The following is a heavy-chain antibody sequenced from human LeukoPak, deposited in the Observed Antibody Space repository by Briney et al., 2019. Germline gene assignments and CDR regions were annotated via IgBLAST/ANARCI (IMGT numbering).Heavy chain of an antibody. CDR1: GGTFISYA. V-gene: IGHV1-69*04. CDR3: ASEGYDSSGYYYRFDY. J-gene: IGHJ4*02. D-gene: IGHD3-22*01. CDR2: ITPILGIA. Sequence: SVKVSCKASGGTFISYAISWVRQAPGQGLEWMGRITPILGIANYAQKFQGRVTITADKSTSTAYMELSSLRSEDTAVYYCASEGYDSSGYYYRFDYWGQGTLVTVSS.